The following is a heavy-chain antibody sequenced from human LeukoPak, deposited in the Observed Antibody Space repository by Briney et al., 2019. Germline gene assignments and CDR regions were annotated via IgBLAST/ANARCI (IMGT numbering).Heavy chain of an antibody. CDR1: GYTFTGFY. CDR2: IKPNTGDT. CDR3: ARGKVGVDWYFDF. Sequence: ASVKVPCKATGYTFTGFYLHWVRQAPGQGLEWMGWIKPNTGDTKYAQRFQGRVTMTRDTSISTAYMELSNLRSDDTAVYYCARGKVGVDWYFDFWGRGTLVSVSS. D-gene: IGHD2-15*01. J-gene: IGHJ2*01. V-gene: IGHV1-2*02.